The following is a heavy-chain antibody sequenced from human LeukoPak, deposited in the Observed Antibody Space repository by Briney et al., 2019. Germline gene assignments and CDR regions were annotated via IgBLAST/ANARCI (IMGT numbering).Heavy chain of an antibody. J-gene: IGHJ6*02. D-gene: IGHD3-10*01. CDR2: ISGSGGST. Sequence: GGSLRLSCAASGFTFSSYAMSWVRQAPGKGLEWVSAISGSGGSTYYADSVKGRFTISRGNAKNSLYLQMNSLRAEDTAVYYCARSFLSYGMDVWGQGTTVTVSS. V-gene: IGHV3-23*01. CDR1: GFTFSSYA. CDR3: ARSFLSYGMDV.